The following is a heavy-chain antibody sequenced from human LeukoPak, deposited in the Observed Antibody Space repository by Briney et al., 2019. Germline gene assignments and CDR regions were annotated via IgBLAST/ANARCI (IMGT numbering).Heavy chain of an antibody. CDR2: INHSGST. Sequence: SETLSLTCAVYGGSFSGYYWSWIRQPPGKGLEWIGEINHSGSTNYNPSLKSRVTISVDTSKNQFSLKLSSVTAADTAVYYCARGPPAYCGGDCYHIDYWGQGTLVTVSS. D-gene: IGHD2-21*02. CDR1: GGSFSGYY. CDR3: ARGPPAYCGGDCYHIDY. V-gene: IGHV4-34*01. J-gene: IGHJ4*02.